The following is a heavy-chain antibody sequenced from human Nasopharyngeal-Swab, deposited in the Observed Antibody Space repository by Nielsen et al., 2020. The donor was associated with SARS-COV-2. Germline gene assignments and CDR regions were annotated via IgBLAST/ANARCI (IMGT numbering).Heavy chain of an antibody. J-gene: IGHJ4*02. V-gene: IGHV3-30*04. CDR3: ARDESPRLRWLDY. CDR2: ISYDGSNK. Sequence: GESLKISCAASGFTFSSYAMHWVRQAPGKGLEWVAVISYDGSNKYYADSVKGRFTISRDNSKNTLYLQMNSLRAEDTAVYYCARDESPRLRWLDYWGQGTLVTVSP. D-gene: IGHD4-23*01. CDR1: GFTFSSYA.